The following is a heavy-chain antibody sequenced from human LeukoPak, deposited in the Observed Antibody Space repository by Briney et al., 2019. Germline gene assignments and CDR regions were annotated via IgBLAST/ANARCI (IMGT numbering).Heavy chain of an antibody. V-gene: IGHV3-74*01. CDR3: ARDPGDYVWGSYRHDAAFAI. CDR2: INRDESST. J-gene: IGHJ3*02. Sequence: GGSLRLSCAASGFTFSIYLMHGVRQAPGEGLGGVSRINRDESSTSYADSVKGRFTIPRDNAKNTLYLQMTSLRAEHTAVRYRARDPGDYVWGSYRHDAAFAIWGQGTMVTLSS. CDR1: GFTFSIYL. D-gene: IGHD3-16*02.